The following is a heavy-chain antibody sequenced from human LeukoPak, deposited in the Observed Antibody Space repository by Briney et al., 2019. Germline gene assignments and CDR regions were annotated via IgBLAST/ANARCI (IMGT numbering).Heavy chain of an antibody. J-gene: IGHJ6*02. D-gene: IGHD6-25*01. Sequence: GGSLRLSCAASGFTFSSHLMHWVRQAPGKGLVWVSRISSDGTYTNYADSVRGRFTISRDNAKNTLYLQMNSLRAEDTAVYYCAKGIAAVTEGRSRDYYYAMDVWGQAITVTVSS. CDR2: ISSDGTYT. CDR1: GFTFSSHL. CDR3: AKGIAAVTEGRSRDYYYAMDV. V-gene: IGHV3-74*01.